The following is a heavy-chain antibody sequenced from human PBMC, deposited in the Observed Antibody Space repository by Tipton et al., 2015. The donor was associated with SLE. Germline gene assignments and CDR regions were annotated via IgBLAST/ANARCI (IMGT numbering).Heavy chain of an antibody. Sequence: SLRLSCAASEFSFSDYYMIWIRQSPGKGLEWVSSISSSSTYTNYADSVKGRFTISRDNSKNTLYLQMNSLRAEDTAVYYCARDPEYSYGYAWDWGQGTLVTVSS. CDR1: EFSFSDYY. CDR2: ISSSSTYT. D-gene: IGHD5-18*01. CDR3: ARDPEYSYGYAWD. J-gene: IGHJ4*02. V-gene: IGHV3-11*05.